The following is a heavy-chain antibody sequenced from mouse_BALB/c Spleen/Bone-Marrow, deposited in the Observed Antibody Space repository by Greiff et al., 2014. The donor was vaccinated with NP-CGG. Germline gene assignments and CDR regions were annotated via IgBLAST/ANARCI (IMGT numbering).Heavy chain of an antibody. J-gene: IGHJ2*01. V-gene: IGHV5-17*02. CDR3: ARSGSSSGYFDY. Sequence: EVMLVESGGGLVQPGGSRKLSCAASRFTFSSFGMHWVRQAPEKGLEWVAYISSGSSTVYYADKVMGRFTISRDNPKNTLFLQMTSLRSEDTAMYYCARSGSSSGYFDYWGQGTTLTVSS. CDR2: ISSGSSTV. D-gene: IGHD1-1*01. CDR1: RFTFSSFG.